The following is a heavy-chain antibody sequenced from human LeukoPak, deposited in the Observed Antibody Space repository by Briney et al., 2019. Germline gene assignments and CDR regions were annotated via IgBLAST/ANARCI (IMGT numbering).Heavy chain of an antibody. Sequence: QPGGSLRLSCAASGFTVSSNYMSWVRQAPGKGLEWVSVIYSGGSTYYADSVKGRFTISRDNSKNTLYLQMNGLRAEDTAVYYCAKDLPAAYFDYWGQGTLVTVSS. D-gene: IGHD2-2*01. V-gene: IGHV3-66*01. CDR3: AKDLPAAYFDY. CDR2: IYSGGST. CDR1: GFTVSSNY. J-gene: IGHJ4*02.